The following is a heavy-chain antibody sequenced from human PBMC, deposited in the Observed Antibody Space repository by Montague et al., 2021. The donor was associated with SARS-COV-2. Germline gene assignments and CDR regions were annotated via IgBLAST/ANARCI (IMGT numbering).Heavy chain of an antibody. CDR3: ARAGLAVFDF. CDR2: INHRRTA. V-gene: IGHV4-34*01. D-gene: IGHD6-19*01. J-gene: IGHJ4*02. CDR1: GGPFRESYY. Sequence: SETLSLTCAVSGGPFRESYYWTWLRQTPGKTLEWIAEINHRRTAKYNSSLTNRVAISVDTSKREIYLNLTSVTDADTATYYCARAGLAVFDFWGQGSLV.